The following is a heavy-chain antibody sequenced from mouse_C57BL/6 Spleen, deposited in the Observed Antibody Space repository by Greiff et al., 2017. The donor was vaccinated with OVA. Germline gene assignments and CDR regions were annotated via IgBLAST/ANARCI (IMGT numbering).Heavy chain of an antibody. J-gene: IGHJ2*01. D-gene: IGHD2-4*01. Sequence: QVQLQQSGAELVKPGASVKISCKASGYAFSSSWLNWVKQRPGKGLGWIGQFFPGDGVPNFNGKFKGKATLTADKSSSTAYMQLSSLTSEDSAVYFCARDDYDPDRGFDYWGQGTTLTVSS. V-gene: IGHV1-80*01. CDR1: GYAFSSSW. CDR3: ARDDYDPDRGFDY. CDR2: FFPGDGVP.